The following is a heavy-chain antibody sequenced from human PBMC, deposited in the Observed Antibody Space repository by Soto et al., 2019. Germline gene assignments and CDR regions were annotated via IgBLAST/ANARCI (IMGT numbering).Heavy chain of an antibody. D-gene: IGHD5-12*01. V-gene: IGHV3-23*01. CDR3: AKAHSAPGYSGYDDFDY. CDR1: GFTFSSYA. CDR2: ISGSGGST. Sequence: EVQLLESGGGLVQPGGSLRLSCAASGFTFSSYAMSWVRQAPGKGLEWVSAISGSGGSTYYADSVKGRFTISRDNSRNTLDLHMNSLRAEDTAVYYCAKAHSAPGYSGYDDFDYWGQGTLVTVSS. J-gene: IGHJ4*02.